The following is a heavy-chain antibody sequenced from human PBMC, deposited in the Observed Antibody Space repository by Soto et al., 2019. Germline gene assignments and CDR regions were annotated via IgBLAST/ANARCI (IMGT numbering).Heavy chain of an antibody. J-gene: IGHJ6*02. CDR3: ALWGFRDGNKSKNNYGMDV. CDR1: GFILSTYG. D-gene: IGHD3-10*01. V-gene: IGHV3-30*03. CDR2: ISHDGNAQ. Sequence: QVHLVESGGGVVQPGTSLRLSCAASGFILSTYGMHWVRQAPGKGLEWVAMISHDGNAQYYVDSVKGRFSVSRDTSKNTLHLHMNSLRSEDTGLYYCALWGFRDGNKSKNNYGMDVWGQGTTVTVSS.